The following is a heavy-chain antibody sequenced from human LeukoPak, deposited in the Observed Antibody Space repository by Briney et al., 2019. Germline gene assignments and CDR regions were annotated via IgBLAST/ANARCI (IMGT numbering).Heavy chain of an antibody. Sequence: PSETLSLTCTVSGGSISSYYWSWIRQPPGKGLEWIGYIYYSGSTNYNPSLKSRVTISVDTSKNQFSLKLSSVTAADTAVYYCARDDDDYLNAFDIWGQGTMVTVSS. CDR1: GGSISSYY. CDR3: ARDDDDYLNAFDI. CDR2: IYYSGST. J-gene: IGHJ3*02. D-gene: IGHD4-17*01. V-gene: IGHV4-59*01.